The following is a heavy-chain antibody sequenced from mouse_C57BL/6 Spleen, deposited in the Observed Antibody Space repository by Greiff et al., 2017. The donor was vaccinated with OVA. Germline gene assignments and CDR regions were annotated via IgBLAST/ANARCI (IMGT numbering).Heavy chain of an antibody. CDR1: GYTFTSYW. Sequence: QVQLKQPGAELVKPGASVKLSCKASGYTFTSYWMHWVKQRPGQGLEWIGMIHPNSGSTNYNEKFKSKATLTVDKSSSTAYMQLSSLTSEDSAVYYCARSGELGRLDYWGQGTTLTVSS. V-gene: IGHV1-64*01. CDR3: ARSGELGRLDY. D-gene: IGHD4-1*01. J-gene: IGHJ2*01. CDR2: IHPNSGST.